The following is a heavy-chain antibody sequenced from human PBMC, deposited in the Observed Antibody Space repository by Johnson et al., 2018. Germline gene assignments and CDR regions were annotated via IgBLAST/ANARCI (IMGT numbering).Heavy chain of an antibody. Sequence: QVQLQESGGGVVQPGRSLRLSCAASGFTFSSYAMHWVRQAPGKGLEWVAVISYDGSNKYYADSVKGRFPISRDNSKNTLYLQMNSLRAGDTAVYYCAREYCLGDCYGDAFDIWGQGTMVTVSS. CDR1: GFTFSSYA. CDR3: AREYCLGDCYGDAFDI. D-gene: IGHD2-21*02. CDR2: ISYDGSNK. V-gene: IGHV3-30-3*01. J-gene: IGHJ3*02.